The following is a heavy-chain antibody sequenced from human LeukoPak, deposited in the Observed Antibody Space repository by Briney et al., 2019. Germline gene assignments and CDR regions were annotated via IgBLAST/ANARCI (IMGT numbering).Heavy chain of an antibody. CDR3: ARVPGYSSSWPWGFDP. J-gene: IGHJ5*02. D-gene: IGHD6-13*01. V-gene: IGHV1-58*01. CDR2: IVVGSGNT. CDR1: GFTFTSSA. Sequence: SVKVSCKASGFTFTSSAVQWVRQARGQRLEWIGWIVVGSGNTNYAQKFQERVTITRDMSTSTAYMELSSLRSEDTAVYYCARVPGYSSSWPWGFDPWGQGTLVTVSS.